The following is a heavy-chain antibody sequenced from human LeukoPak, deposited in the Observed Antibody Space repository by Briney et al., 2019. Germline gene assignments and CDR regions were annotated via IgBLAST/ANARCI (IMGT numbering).Heavy chain of an antibody. CDR1: GYTFTSYD. V-gene: IGHV1-8*03. D-gene: IGHD3-10*01. CDR3: ARRGPPRTLLRGVKSGWFDP. J-gene: IGHJ5*02. CDR2: MNPNSGNT. Sequence: AAVKVSCKASGYTFTSYDINWVRQATGQGLEWMGWMNPNSGNTGYAQKFQGRVTITRNTSISTAYMELSSLRSEDTAVYYCARRGPPRTLLRGVKSGWFDPWGQGTLVTVSS.